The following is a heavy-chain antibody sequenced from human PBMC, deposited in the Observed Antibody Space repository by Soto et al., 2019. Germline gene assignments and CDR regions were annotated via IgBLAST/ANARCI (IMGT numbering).Heavy chain of an antibody. V-gene: IGHV3-23*01. CDR3: AKDPSSGFAMENYFDY. J-gene: IGHJ4*02. CDR2: ISGSSTIT. CDR1: GFTFSSYA. Sequence: EVQLSGSGGGLVQPGGSLRLSCAASGFTFSSYAMSWVRQAPGKGLEWVSAISGSSTITYYADSVKGRFTISRDNSTTTLYLQMNSLRAEDTAVYYCAKDPSSGFAMENYFDYWGQGTLVTVSS. D-gene: IGHD3-10*01.